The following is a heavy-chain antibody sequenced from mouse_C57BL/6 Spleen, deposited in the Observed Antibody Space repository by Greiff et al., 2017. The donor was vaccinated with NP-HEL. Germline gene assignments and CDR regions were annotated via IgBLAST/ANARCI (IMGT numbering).Heavy chain of an antibody. CDR2: IDPSDSYT. J-gene: IGHJ4*01. Sequence: VQLQQPGAELVMPGASVKLSCKASGYTFTSYWMHWVKQRPGQGLEWIGEIDPSDSYTNYNQKFKGKSTLTVDKSSSTAYMQLSSLTSEDSAVYYCARGLPLYAMDYWGQGTSVTVSS. CDR1: GYTFTSYW. D-gene: IGHD3-1*01. V-gene: IGHV1-69*01. CDR3: ARGLPLYAMDY.